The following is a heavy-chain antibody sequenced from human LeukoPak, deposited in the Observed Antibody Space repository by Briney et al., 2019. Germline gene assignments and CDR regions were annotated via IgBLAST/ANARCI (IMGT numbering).Heavy chain of an antibody. J-gene: IGHJ6*03. V-gene: IGHV4-34*01. Sequence: SETLSLTCAVYGGSFSGYYWSWIRQPPGKGLEWIGEINHSGSTNNNPSLKSRVTISVDTSKNQFSLKLSSVTAADTAVYYYARSDKTLATTNNYYYYMDVWGKGTTVTVSS. CDR1: GGSFSGYY. CDR2: INHSGST. CDR3: ARSDKTLATTNNYYYYMDV. D-gene: IGHD1-14*01.